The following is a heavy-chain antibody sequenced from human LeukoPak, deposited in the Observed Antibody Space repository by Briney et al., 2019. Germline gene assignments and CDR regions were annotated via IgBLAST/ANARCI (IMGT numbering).Heavy chain of an antibody. Sequence: GGSLRLSCAASGFAFSSYNMNWVRQAPGKGLEWISYIGSSGSPTHYADSVGGRFTISRDISRNTLYLQMNSLRAEDTALYYCARDADTSAFYWYFDLWGRGTLVTVSS. CDR3: ARDADTSAFYWYFDL. CDR2: IGSSGSPT. D-gene: IGHD3-22*01. V-gene: IGHV3-48*01. J-gene: IGHJ2*01. CDR1: GFAFSSYN.